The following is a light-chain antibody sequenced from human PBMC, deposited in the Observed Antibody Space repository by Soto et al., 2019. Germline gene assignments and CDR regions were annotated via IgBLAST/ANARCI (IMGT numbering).Light chain of an antibody. CDR2: RNI. CDR1: SSNIGSNY. V-gene: IGLV1-47*01. Sequence: QSVLTQPPSASGTPGQRVTISCSGRSSNIGSNYVYWYQQLPGTAPKLLIYRNIQRPSGVPDRFSGSKSGTSASLAISGLRSEDEADDFCAAWDDSLSAWVFGGGTKLTVL. J-gene: IGLJ3*02. CDR3: AAWDDSLSAWV.